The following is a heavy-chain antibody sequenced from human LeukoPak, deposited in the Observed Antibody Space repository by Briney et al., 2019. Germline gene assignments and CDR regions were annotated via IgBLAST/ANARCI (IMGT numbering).Heavy chain of an antibody. CDR1: GFTFSSYG. J-gene: IGHJ3*02. V-gene: IGHV3-30*02. CDR2: IRYDGSNK. D-gene: IGHD3/OR15-3a*01. Sequence: PGGSLRLSCAASGFTFSSYGMHWVRQAPGKGLEWVAFIRYDGSNKYYADSVKGRFTISRDNSKNTLYLQMNSLRAEDTAVYYCAKGWQYGTGAFDIWGQGTMVTVSS. CDR3: AKGWQYGTGAFDI.